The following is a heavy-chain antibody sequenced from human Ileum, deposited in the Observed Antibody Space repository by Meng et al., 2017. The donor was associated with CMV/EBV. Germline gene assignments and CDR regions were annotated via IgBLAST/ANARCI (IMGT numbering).Heavy chain of an antibody. CDR1: GGAISSYS. V-gene: IGHV4-4*07. J-gene: IGHJ4*02. CDR2: ISTSGST. CDR3: ARTYSSSSGITFDY. Sequence: VQLHESGPGLVKPSETLSLTCTVSGGAISSYSWSWIRQPAGKGLEWIGRISTSGSTNYNPSLKSRVTMSVDASKNQFSLKPTSVTAADTAVYFCARTYSSSSGITFDYWGQGTLVTVSS. D-gene: IGHD6-6*01.